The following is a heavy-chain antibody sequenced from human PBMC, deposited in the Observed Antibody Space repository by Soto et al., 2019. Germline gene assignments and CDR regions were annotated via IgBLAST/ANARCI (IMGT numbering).Heavy chain of an antibody. CDR1: GFTVSSNY. V-gene: IGHV3-53*01. D-gene: IGHD2-15*01. CDR2: IYSGGST. CDR3: ARAFVVAATYYYGMDV. J-gene: IGHJ6*02. Sequence: EVQLVESGGGLIQPGGSLRLSCAASGFTVSSNYMSWVRQAPGKGLEWVSVIYSGGSTYYADSVKGRFTISRDNSKNTLYLQMTGLRAEDTAVYYCARAFVVAATYYYGMDVWGQGTTVTVSS.